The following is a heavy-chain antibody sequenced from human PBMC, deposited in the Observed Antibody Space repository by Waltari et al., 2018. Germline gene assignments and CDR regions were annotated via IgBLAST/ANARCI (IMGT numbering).Heavy chain of an antibody. CDR1: GYNFVAYG. V-gene: IGHV1-18*01. Sequence: QVQLVQSGHEMKKPGASVKVPCKTSGYNFVAYGISWVRQAPGQGLEWMGYSTTYNGKAKYAEKFQGRLTLSTDTSTSTAYLEVRSLTPDDTAVYYCARDRIRKDFWGQGALVTVSS. J-gene: IGHJ4*02. CDR3: ARDRIRKDF. CDR2: STTYNGKA. D-gene: IGHD3-10*01.